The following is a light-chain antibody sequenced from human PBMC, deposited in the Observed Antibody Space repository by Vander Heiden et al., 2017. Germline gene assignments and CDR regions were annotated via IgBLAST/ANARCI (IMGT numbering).Light chain of an antibody. J-gene: IGLJ1*01. CDR2: EVT. V-gene: IGLV2-14*01. Sequence: QSALTQPTSASVSLGQSITISCTGASSDVGDYNYVSWYQQHPGKAPKLIIFEVTNRPSGVSIRFSGSKSDNTAALTISGLQAEDEADYYCYSYTSKSTRYVFGTGTKVTGL. CDR3: YSYTSKSTRYV. CDR1: SSDVGDYNY.